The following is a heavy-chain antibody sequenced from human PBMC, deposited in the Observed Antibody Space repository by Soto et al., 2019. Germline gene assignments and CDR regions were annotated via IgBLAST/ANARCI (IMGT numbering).Heavy chain of an antibody. D-gene: IGHD6-6*01. CDR2: IYPGDSDT. Sequence: AESLKSAAKGSGYSFTSYWIGWVRQMPGKGLEWMGIIYPGDSDTRYSPSFQGQVTISADKSISTAYLQWSSLKASDTAMYYCARPRDSSSYGMDVWGQGTTVTVSS. CDR3: ARPRDSSSYGMDV. CDR1: GYSFTSYW. J-gene: IGHJ6*02. V-gene: IGHV5-51*01.